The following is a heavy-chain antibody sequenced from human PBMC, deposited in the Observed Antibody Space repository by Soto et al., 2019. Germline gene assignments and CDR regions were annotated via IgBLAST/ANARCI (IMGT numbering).Heavy chain of an antibody. CDR3: ARHDGVPAAMTSYFDY. Sequence: SETLSLTCTVSGGSISSSSYYWGWIRQPPGKGLEWIGSIYYSGSTYYNPSLKSRVTISVDTSKNQFSLKLSSVTAADTAVYYCARHDGVPAAMTSYFDYWGQGTLVTVSS. J-gene: IGHJ4*02. D-gene: IGHD2-2*01. V-gene: IGHV4-39*01. CDR1: GGSISSSSYY. CDR2: IYYSGST.